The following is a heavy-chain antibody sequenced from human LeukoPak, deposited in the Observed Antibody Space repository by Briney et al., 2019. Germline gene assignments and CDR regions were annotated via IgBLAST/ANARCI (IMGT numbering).Heavy chain of an antibody. CDR1: GFTFSSYE. CDR3: ARQWLYYFDY. J-gene: IGHJ4*02. D-gene: IGHD6-19*01. CDR2: ISSSGSTT. Sequence: GGSLRLSCAASGFTFSSYEMNWVRQAPGKGLEWISYISSSGSTTYYADSVKRRFTISRDNAKNSLYLQMNSLRAEDTAVYYCARQWLYYFDYWGQGILVTVSS. V-gene: IGHV3-48*03.